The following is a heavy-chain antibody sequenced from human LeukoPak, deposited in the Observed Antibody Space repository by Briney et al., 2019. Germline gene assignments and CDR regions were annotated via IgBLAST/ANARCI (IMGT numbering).Heavy chain of an antibody. D-gene: IGHD2-15*01. J-gene: IGHJ4*02. CDR3: GRKAGDCGANSCYLIDY. CDR1: GGSFTSEA. CDR2: IIPIFGAA. V-gene: IGHV1-69*05. Sequence: ASVKVSCKAFGGSFTSEAISWVRQAPGQGLEWMGGIIPIFGAATYAQKFQGRVTITTDESTSTAYMEVSSLRSEDTAVYYCGRKAGDCGANSCYLIDYWGQGTLVTVSS.